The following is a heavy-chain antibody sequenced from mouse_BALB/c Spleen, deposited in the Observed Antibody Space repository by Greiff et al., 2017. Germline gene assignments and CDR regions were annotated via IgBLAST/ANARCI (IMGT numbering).Heavy chain of an antibody. J-gene: IGHJ4*01. CDR1: GFTFSSFG. Sequence: EVKVVESGGGLVQPGGSRKLSCAASGFTFSSFGMHWVRQAPEKGLEWVAYISSGSSTIYYADTVKGRFTISRDNPKNTLFLQMTSLRSEDTAMYYCARSGPSVITTGYAMDYWGQGTSVTVSS. V-gene: IGHV5-17*02. D-gene: IGHD2-4*01. CDR2: ISSGSSTI. CDR3: ARSGPSVITTGYAMDY.